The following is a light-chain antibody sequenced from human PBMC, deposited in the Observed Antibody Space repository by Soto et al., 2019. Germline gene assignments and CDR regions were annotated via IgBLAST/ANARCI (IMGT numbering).Light chain of an antibody. V-gene: IGKV1-5*01. Sequence: DIQMTQFPSALSAYVGDRGTITCRASQNVNNWLAWYRHKPGKAPQLLIYDASVLETGVPSRFSGSGSGTEFTLAISGLQSDDFATYYCQQYNTYWTFGPGTKVEVK. CDR2: DAS. CDR3: QQYNTYWT. CDR1: QNVNNW. J-gene: IGKJ1*01.